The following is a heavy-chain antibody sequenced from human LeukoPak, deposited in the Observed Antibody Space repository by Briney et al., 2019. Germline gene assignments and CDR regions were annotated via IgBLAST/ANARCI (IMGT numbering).Heavy chain of an antibody. CDR3: ASGSGPGDY. Sequence: GGSLRLSCAASGFTFSSYGMSWVRQAPGKGLEWVSAISGSGGSTYYADSVKGRFTISRDNSKNTLYLRMNSLRAEDTAVYYCASGSGPGDYWGQGTLVTVSS. V-gene: IGHV3-23*01. D-gene: IGHD5-12*01. J-gene: IGHJ4*02. CDR1: GFTFSSYG. CDR2: ISGSGGST.